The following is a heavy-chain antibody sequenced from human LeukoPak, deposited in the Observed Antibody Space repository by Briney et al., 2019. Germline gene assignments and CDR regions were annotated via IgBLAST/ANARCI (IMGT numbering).Heavy chain of an antibody. CDR1: GYTFTGYY. J-gene: IGHJ4*02. CDR2: INPNNGDT. V-gene: IGHV1-2*02. Sequence: ASVKVSCKASGYTFTGYYIHWVRQAPGQGLEWMGWINPNNGDTNFAQKFQGRVTMTRDTSISTVYMELSRLRSDDTAVYYCARDRYYYDSSGYTFDYWGQGTLVTVSS. CDR3: ARDRYYYDSSGYTFDY. D-gene: IGHD3-22*01.